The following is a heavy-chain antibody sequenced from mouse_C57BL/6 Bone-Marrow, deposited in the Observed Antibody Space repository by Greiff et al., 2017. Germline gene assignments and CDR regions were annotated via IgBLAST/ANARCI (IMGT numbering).Heavy chain of an antibody. Sequence: VQLQQPGAELVKPGASVKLSCEASGYTFTSYWMHWVKQRPGQGLEWIGMIHPNSGSTNYNEKFKSKATLTVDKSSSTAYMQLSSLTSEDSAVYYCAKITTVVVPYWGQGTLVTVSA. CDR3: AKITTVVVPY. CDR1: GYTFTSYW. CDR2: IHPNSGST. J-gene: IGHJ3*01. D-gene: IGHD1-1*01. V-gene: IGHV1-64*01.